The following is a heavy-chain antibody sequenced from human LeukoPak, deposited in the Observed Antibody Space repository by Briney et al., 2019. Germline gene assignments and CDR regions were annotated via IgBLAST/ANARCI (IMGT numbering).Heavy chain of an antibody. J-gene: IGHJ6*03. V-gene: IGHV3-30-3*01. CDR3: SRDKGPINLYYYYYYMDV. CDR1: GFTFSSYA. Sequence: RTGGSLRLSCAASGFTFSSYAMHWVRQAPGKGLEWVAVISYDGSNKYYADSVKGRFTISRDNSKNTLYLQMNSLRAEDTAVYHCSRDKGPINLYYYYYYMDVWGKGTTVTVSS. CDR2: ISYDGSNK.